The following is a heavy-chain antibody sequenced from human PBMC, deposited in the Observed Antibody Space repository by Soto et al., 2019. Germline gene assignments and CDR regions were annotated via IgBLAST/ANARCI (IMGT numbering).Heavy chain of an antibody. CDR2: ISYDGSNK. CDR1: GFTFSSYG. D-gene: IGHD2-15*01. V-gene: IGHV3-30*18. J-gene: IGHJ3*02. CDR3: AKELLPSAFDS. Sequence: GGSLRLSCAASGFTFSSYGMHWVRQAPGKGLEWVAVISYDGSNKYYADSVKGRFTISRDNSKNTLYLQMNSLRAEDTAVYYGAKELLPSAFDSWGQGTMVTVSS.